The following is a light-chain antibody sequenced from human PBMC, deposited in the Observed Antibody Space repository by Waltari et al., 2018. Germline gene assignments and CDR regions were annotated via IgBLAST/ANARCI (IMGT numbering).Light chain of an antibody. J-gene: IGKJ1*01. CDR1: QSIGRY. V-gene: IGKV3-20*01. CDR2: GAS. Sequence: EIVLKQLPDTLSLSPGERATLSCRASQSIGRYLVWYQQKPGQAPRLLIYGASTRASGIPDRFSCSGSGTDFSLTISRLEPEDFAVYHCQKHDRLPATFGQGTKVEIK. CDR3: QKHDRLPAT.